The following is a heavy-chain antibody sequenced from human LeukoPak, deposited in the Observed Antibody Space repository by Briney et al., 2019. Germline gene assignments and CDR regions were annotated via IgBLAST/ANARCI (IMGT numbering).Heavy chain of an antibody. D-gene: IGHD5-12*01. V-gene: IGHV4-39*07. J-gene: IGHJ3*02. Sequence: SETLSLTCTVSGGSISSSSYYWGWIRQPPGKGLEWIGSIYYSGSTYYNPSLKSRVTISVDTSKNQFSLKLSSVTAADTAVYYCASGSAKRGLREGAFDIWGQGTMVTVSS. CDR3: ASGSAKRGLREGAFDI. CDR1: GGSISSSSYY. CDR2: IYYSGST.